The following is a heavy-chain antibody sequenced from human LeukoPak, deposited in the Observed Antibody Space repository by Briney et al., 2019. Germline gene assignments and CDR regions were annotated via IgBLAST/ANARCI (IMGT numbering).Heavy chain of an antibody. CDR1: GFTFSNYA. CDR3: AKDLDHDYDDYGLDY. V-gene: IGHV3-30*18. CDR2: VSYDGINK. Sequence: GGSLRLSCAASGFTFSNYAMSWVRQAPGKGLEWVALVSYDGINKYYADSVKGRFTISRDNSKNTLYLQMNSLRAEDTAVYSCAKDLDHDYDDYGLDYWGQGTLVTVSS. D-gene: IGHD4-17*01. J-gene: IGHJ4*02.